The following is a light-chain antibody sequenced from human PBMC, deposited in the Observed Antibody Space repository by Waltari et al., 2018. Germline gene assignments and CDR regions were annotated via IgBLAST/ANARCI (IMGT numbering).Light chain of an antibody. CDR2: QDS. Sequence: SYELTQPPSVSVSPGQTVSITCTGDKLGDKYVCWYQQQPGHSPEVVIYQDSRRPSGIPERFSGSNSGNTATLTSSGTQPVDDADYYCQAWDSGVVFGGGTKLTVL. V-gene: IGLV3-1*01. J-gene: IGLJ3*02. CDR3: QAWDSGVV. CDR1: KLGDKY.